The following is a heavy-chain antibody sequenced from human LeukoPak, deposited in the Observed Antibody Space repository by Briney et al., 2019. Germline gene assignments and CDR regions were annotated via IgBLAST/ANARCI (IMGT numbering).Heavy chain of an antibody. D-gene: IGHD1-26*01. J-gene: IGHJ5*02. CDR3: ARGPRVVGATNWFDP. V-gene: IGHV4-4*07. CDR1: GGSISSYY. Sequence: PSETLSLTCTVSGGSISSYYWSWIRQPAGKGLEWIGRIYTSGSTNYNPSLKSRVTMSVDTSKNQFSLKLSSVTAADTAVYYCARGPRVVGATNWFDPWGQGTLVTVSS. CDR2: IYTSGST.